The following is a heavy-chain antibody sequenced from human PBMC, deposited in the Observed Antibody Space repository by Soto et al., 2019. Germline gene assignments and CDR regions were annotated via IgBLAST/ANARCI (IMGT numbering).Heavy chain of an antibody. CDR2: IYHSGST. D-gene: IGHD6-6*01. Sequence: QVQLQESGTGLVKPSGTLSLTCAVSGGSISSGNWWSWVRQPPGKGLEWIGEIYHSGSTNYDPSLKSRVTISVDKSKNQSSLRLSSVTAADTAVYYCARGRSLEYSSLVLEYWGQGILVTVSS. J-gene: IGHJ4*02. CDR1: GGSISSGNW. CDR3: ARGRSLEYSSLVLEY. V-gene: IGHV4-4*02.